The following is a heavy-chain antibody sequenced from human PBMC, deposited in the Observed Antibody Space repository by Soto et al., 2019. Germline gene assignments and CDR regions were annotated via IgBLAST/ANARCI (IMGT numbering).Heavy chain of an antibody. Sequence: QVQLVESGGGVVQPGRSLRLSCAASGFTFSSYGMHWVRQAPGKGLEWVAVISYDGSNKYYADSVQGRLTLSRDNSKDALYLPVNRLRAEDTALYYCEKGVGPDGDYREGTNWGKGTLVTFSS. D-gene: IGHD4-17*01. CDR2: ISYDGSNK. CDR1: GFTFSSYG. V-gene: IGHV3-30*18. J-gene: IGHJ4*02. CDR3: EKGVGPDGDYREGTN.